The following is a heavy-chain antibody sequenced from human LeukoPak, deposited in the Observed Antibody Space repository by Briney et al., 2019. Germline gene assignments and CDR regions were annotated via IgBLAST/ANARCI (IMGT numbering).Heavy chain of an antibody. Sequence: ASVKVSCKASGYTFTSYYMHWVRQAPGQGLEWMGIINPSGGSTSYAQKFQGRVTMTRDTPTSTAYMELRSLRSDDTAVYYCAKTYSSSWSIDYWGQGTLVTVSS. CDR3: AKTYSSSWSIDY. V-gene: IGHV1-46*01. CDR1: GYTFTSYY. D-gene: IGHD6-13*01. CDR2: INPSGGST. J-gene: IGHJ4*02.